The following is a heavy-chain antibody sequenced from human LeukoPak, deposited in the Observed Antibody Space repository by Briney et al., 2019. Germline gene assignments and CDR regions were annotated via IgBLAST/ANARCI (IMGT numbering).Heavy chain of an antibody. CDR1: GFTFSSFA. V-gene: IGHV3-23*01. D-gene: IGHD3-22*01. CDR3: ASNYDSSGYSTFDY. J-gene: IGHJ4*02. CDR2: ISDSGGGT. Sequence: GGSLRLSCAASGFTFSSFAMNWVRQAPGKGLEWLSTISDSGGGTYNADSVKGRFTISRDNAKNSLYLQMNSLRDEDTAVYYCASNYDSSGYSTFDYWGQGTLVTVSS.